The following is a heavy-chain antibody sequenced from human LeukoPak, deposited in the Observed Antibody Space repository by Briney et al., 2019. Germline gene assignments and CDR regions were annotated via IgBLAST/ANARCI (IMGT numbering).Heavy chain of an antibody. D-gene: IGHD6-6*01. CDR2: INPNSGGT. J-gene: IGHJ5*02. CDR1: GYTFTASY. Sequence: ASVKVSCKASGYTFTASYTHWVRQAPGQGLEWMGWINPNSGGTKYAQNFQGRVTMTRDTSISTAYMELSRLRSDDTAVYYCARGGGRSSSAFDPWGQGTLVTVPS. V-gene: IGHV1-2*02. CDR3: ARGGGRSSSAFDP.